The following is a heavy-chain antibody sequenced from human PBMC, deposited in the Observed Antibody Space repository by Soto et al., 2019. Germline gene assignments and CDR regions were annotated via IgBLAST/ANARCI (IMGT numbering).Heavy chain of an antibody. CDR2: ISAYNGNT. V-gene: IGHV1-18*01. D-gene: IGHD3-9*01. Sequence: GASVKVSCKASGYTFTSYGISWARQAPGQGLEWMGWISAYNGNTNYAQKLQGRVTMTTDTSTSTAYMELRSLRSDDTAVYYCARHRLVTAFGYYYYGMDVWGQGTTVTVSS. J-gene: IGHJ6*02. CDR1: GYTFTSYG. CDR3: ARHRLVTAFGYYYYGMDV.